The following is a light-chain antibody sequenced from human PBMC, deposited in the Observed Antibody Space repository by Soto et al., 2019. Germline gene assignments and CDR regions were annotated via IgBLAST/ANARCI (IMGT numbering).Light chain of an antibody. V-gene: IGKV4-1*01. J-gene: IGKJ2*01. Sequence: DIVMTQSPDSLAVSLGARATINCKSSQSVLYSSNNKNYLAWYQQKPGQPPKLLIYWASTRESGVPDRFSGSGSGTDFTLTICSLQAEYVAVYYCQQYYTTLLSAFGQGTKLEIK. CDR2: WAS. CDR1: QSVLYSSNNKNY. CDR3: QQYYTTLLSA.